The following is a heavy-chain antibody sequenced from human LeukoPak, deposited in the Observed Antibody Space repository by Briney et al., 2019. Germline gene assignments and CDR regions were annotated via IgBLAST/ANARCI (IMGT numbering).Heavy chain of an antibody. V-gene: IGHV3-23*01. Sequence: SGGSLRLSCAASGFTFSSYGMSWVRQAPGKGLEWVSAISGSGGSTYYADSVKGRFTTSRDNSKNTLYLQMNSLRAEDTAVYYCAKGIAAAGSRPYWGQGTLVTVSS. D-gene: IGHD6-13*01. CDR3: AKGIAAAGSRPY. J-gene: IGHJ4*02. CDR2: ISGSGGST. CDR1: GFTFSSYG.